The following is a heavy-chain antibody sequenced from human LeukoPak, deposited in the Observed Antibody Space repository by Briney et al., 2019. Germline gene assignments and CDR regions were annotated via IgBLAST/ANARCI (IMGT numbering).Heavy chain of an antibody. D-gene: IGHD1-26*01. CDR2: IYGSGST. CDR1: GGSISSSY. Sequence: PSETLSLTCTVSGGSISSSYWSWIRQPPRKGLEWIGYIYGSGSTNYNPSLKSRVTISVDTSKNLFPLKLSSVTAADTAVYYCARLQYTGSYYPDYWGQGILVTVSS. CDR3: ARLQYTGSYYPDY. V-gene: IGHV4-59*08. J-gene: IGHJ4*02.